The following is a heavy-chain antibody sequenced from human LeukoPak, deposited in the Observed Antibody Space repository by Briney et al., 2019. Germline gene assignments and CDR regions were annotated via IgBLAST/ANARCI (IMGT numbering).Heavy chain of an antibody. CDR3: AREGVATYYYESSGLFDI. CDR2: IYTSGST. D-gene: IGHD3-22*01. Sequence: SETLSLTCTVSGGSISSYYWSWIRQPAGKGLEWIGRIYTSGSTNYNPSLKSRVTMSVDTSKNQFSLKLSSVTAADTAVYYCAREGVATYYYESSGLFDIWGQGTMVTVSS. J-gene: IGHJ3*02. CDR1: GGSISSYY. V-gene: IGHV4-4*07.